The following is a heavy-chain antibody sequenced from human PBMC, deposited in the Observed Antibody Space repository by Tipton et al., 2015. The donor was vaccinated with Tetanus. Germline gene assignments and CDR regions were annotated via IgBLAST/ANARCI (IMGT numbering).Heavy chain of an antibody. CDR3: VRPDRYCSGGSCYLALDY. V-gene: IGHV1-69*06. CDR2: IFPQFGTS. D-gene: IGHD2-15*01. CDR1: GYAFSSYD. J-gene: IGHJ4*02. Sequence: QVQLVQSGAEVKKPGASVKVSCKASGYAFSSYDLNWVRQATGQGPEWMGGIFPQFGTSNYAPKFQDRVTMTADTSTGTVYMDLSSLRSDDTAVYYCVRPDRYCSGGSCYLALDYWGQGTLITVSS.